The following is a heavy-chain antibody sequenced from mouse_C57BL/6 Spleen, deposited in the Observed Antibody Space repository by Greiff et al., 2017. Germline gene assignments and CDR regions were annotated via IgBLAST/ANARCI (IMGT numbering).Heavy chain of an antibody. CDR3: ARFWVSYAMDY. V-gene: IGHV1-69*01. D-gene: IGHD4-1*01. Sequence: QVQLQQPGAELVMPGASVKLSCTASGFTFTSYWMHWVKQRPGQGLEWIGAIDPSDSYTNYTQKFKGKFTFTVDKSSSTAYMQLSSLTSEDSAVYYCARFWVSYAMDYWGQGTSVTVSS. J-gene: IGHJ4*01. CDR2: IDPSDSYT. CDR1: GFTFTSYW.